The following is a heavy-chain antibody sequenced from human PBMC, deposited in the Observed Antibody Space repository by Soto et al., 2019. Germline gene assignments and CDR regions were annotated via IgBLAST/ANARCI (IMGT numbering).Heavy chain of an antibody. CDR1: GGSVRDGSYY. Sequence: PSETLSLTCTDSGGSVRDGSYYWAWHRKPPGKEPEWIGHIYHSGSTIYNPSLKSRVTISIYTSKSQFSLNLNSMTAADTAVYYCAGYNWNYYFDPWGQGTLVTVSS. CDR3: AGYNWNYYFDP. D-gene: IGHD1-7*01. CDR2: IYHSGST. V-gene: IGHV4-61*01. J-gene: IGHJ5*02.